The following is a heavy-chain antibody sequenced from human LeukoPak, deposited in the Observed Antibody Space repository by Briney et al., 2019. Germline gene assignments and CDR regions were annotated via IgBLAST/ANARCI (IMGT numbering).Heavy chain of an antibody. CDR3: ASNGPTGSGWFDP. CDR2: IYYSGST. V-gene: IGHV4-59*01. J-gene: IGHJ5*02. Sequence: SETLSLTCTVSGGSISSYYWSWIRQPPGKGLEWIGYIYYSGSTNYNPSLKSRVTISVDTSKNQFSLKLSSVTAADTAVYYCASNGPTGSGWFDPWGQGTLVTVSS. D-gene: IGHD6-19*01. CDR1: GGSISSYY.